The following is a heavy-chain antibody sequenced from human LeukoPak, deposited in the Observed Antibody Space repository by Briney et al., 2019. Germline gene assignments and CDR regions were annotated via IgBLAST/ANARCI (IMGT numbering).Heavy chain of an antibody. Sequence: SSETLSLTCAVYGGSFSGYYWSWIRQPPGKGLEWIGEINHSGSTNYNPSLKSRVTISVDTSKNQFSLKLSSVTAVDTAVYYCAIISSWYNGRFDPWGQGTLVTVSS. J-gene: IGHJ5*02. D-gene: IGHD6-13*01. CDR3: AIISSWYNGRFDP. CDR1: GGSFSGYY. V-gene: IGHV4-34*01. CDR2: INHSGST.